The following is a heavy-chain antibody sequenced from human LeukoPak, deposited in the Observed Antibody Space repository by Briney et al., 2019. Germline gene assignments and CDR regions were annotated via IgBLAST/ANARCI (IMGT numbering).Heavy chain of an antibody. J-gene: IGHJ3*02. Sequence: PSETLSLTCTVSGGSISDYYWTWIRQPPGKGLEWIGYIFYSGSTSYNPSLSSRVTISVDTSKNQFSLKLSSVTAADTAVFYCARGPMVPLWAFDIWGQGTMVTVSS. CDR3: ARGPMVPLWAFDI. V-gene: IGHV4-59*01. D-gene: IGHD2-8*01. CDR2: IFYSGST. CDR1: GGSISDYY.